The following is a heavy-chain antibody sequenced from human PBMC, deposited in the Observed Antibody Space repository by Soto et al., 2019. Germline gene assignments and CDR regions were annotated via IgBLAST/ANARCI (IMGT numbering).Heavy chain of an antibody. J-gene: IGHJ6*02. CDR3: ARDPDCTYGVCYEQGNYGMDG. V-gene: IGHV4-4*02. D-gene: IGHD2-8*01. Sequence: PSETLSLTCAVSGGSISSSNWWSWVRQPPGKGLEWIGEIYHSGSTNYNPSLKSRVTISVDKSKNQFSLKLSSVTAADTAVYYCARDPDCTYGVCYEQGNYGMDGWGQGTTVTVSS. CDR1: GGSISSSNW. CDR2: IYHSGST.